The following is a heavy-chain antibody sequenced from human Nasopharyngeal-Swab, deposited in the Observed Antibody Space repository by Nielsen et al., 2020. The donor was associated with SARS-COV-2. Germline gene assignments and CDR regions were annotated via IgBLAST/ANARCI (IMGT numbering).Heavy chain of an antibody. CDR3: ARGHRYGDLDY. Sequence: WIRQPPGKELEWIGEINHSGSTNYNPSLKSRVTISVDTSKNQFSLKLSSVTAADTAVYYCARGHRYGDLDYWGQGTLVTVSS. J-gene: IGHJ4*02. V-gene: IGHV4-34*01. CDR2: INHSGST. D-gene: IGHD4-17*01.